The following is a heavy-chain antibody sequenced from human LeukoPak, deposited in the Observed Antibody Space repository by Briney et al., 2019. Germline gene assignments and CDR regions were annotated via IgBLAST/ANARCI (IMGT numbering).Heavy chain of an antibody. Sequence: ASVTVSCKASGGTFSSYAISWVRQAPGQGLEWMGWINPNSGGTNYAQKFQGRVTMTRDTSISTAYMELSRLRSDDTAVYYCASSVVTVTSVDYWGQGTLVTVSS. D-gene: IGHD2-21*02. CDR3: ASSVVTVTSVDY. J-gene: IGHJ4*02. CDR2: INPNSGGT. V-gene: IGHV1-2*02. CDR1: GGTFSSYA.